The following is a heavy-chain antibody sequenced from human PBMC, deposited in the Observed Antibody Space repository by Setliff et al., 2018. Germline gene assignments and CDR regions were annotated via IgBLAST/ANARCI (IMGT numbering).Heavy chain of an antibody. CDR2: INTGGGSA. Sequence: ASVKVSCKASGDTFSTYALSWVRQAPGQGLEWMGIINTGGGSASYAQKFQGRVSMTSDTSTSKVYMEVTILSSDDTAIYYCARGGLASARRKGVFEHWGQGTLVTVSS. CDR3: ARGGLASARRKGVFEH. D-gene: IGHD6-6*01. J-gene: IGHJ4*02. V-gene: IGHV1-46*01. CDR1: GDTFSTYA.